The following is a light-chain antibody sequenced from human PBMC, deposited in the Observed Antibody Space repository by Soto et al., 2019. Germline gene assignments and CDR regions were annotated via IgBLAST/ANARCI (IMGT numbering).Light chain of an antibody. CDR3: SSYTDSSNYV. J-gene: IGLJ1*01. CDR2: SDN. V-gene: IGLV1-47*02. CDR1: SSNIAKNY. Sequence: QSVLTQPPSTSGTPGQRVTISCSGDSSNIAKNYVYWYQQVPGMAPKLLIYSDNQRPSGVPDRFSGSRSGNTASLTISGLQAEDEAEYYCSSYTDSSNYVLGNGTKVTVL.